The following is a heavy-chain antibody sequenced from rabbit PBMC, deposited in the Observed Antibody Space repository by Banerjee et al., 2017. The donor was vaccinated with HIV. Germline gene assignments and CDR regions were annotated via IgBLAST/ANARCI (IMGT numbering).Heavy chain of an antibody. CDR2: IYTGSDST. Sequence: QSLEESGGDLVKPGASLTLTCTASGIDFSSYYYMCWVRQAPGKGLEWIAYIYTGSDSTYYASWVNGRFTISKTSSTTVTLQMTSLTAADTATYFCARGFDYAGYGYDLRGPGTLVTVS. CDR3: ARGFDYAGYGYDL. CDR1: GIDFSSYYY. D-gene: IGHD6-1*01. V-gene: IGHV1S40*01. J-gene: IGHJ4*01.